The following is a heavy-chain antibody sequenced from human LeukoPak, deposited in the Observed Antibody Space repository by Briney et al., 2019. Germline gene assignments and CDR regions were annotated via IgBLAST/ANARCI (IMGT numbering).Heavy chain of an antibody. CDR3: TREDNNYYDSSGYPHYYYYYYMDV. CDR2: IRSKAYGGTT. J-gene: IGHJ6*03. CDR1: GFTFGDYA. D-gene: IGHD3-22*01. Sequence: GGSLRLSCTASGFTFGDYAMSWVRQAPGKGLEWVGFIRSKAYGGTTEYAASVKGRFTISRDDSKSIVYLQMNSLKTEDTAVYYCTREDNNYYDSSGYPHYYYYYYMDVWGKGTTVTVSS. V-gene: IGHV3-49*04.